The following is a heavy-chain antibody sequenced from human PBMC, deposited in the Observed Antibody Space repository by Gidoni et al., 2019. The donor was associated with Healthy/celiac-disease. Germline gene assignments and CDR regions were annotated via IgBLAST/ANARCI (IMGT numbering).Heavy chain of an antibody. CDR3: ASLSNWNKGTRSDY. Sequence: QVQQVVSGGGVVQPGRSLRLSCAASGFTFSSYAMHWVRQAPGQGLECVAVIAYDGSNKYYADSVKGRFTISRYNSKNTLYLQINSLRAEDTAVYYCASLSNWNKGTRSDYWGQGTLVTVS. V-gene: IGHV3-30-3*01. CDR2: IAYDGSNK. D-gene: IGHD1-20*01. J-gene: IGHJ4*02. CDR1: GFTFSSYA.